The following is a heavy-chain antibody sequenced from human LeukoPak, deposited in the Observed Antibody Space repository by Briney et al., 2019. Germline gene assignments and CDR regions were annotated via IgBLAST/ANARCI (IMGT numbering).Heavy chain of an antibody. CDR1: GFTFSNYW. V-gene: IGHV3-74*01. D-gene: IGHD1-26*01. CDR2: INSDGRSI. CDR3: ARGGSPPEALGDALNI. Sequence: GGSLRLSCAASGFTFSNYWMHWVRQAPGKGLVRASRINSDGRSIIYADSVKGRFTISRDNAKNTLYLQMNSLRVEDTAVYYCARGGSPPEALGDALNIWGQGTMVTVSS. J-gene: IGHJ3*02.